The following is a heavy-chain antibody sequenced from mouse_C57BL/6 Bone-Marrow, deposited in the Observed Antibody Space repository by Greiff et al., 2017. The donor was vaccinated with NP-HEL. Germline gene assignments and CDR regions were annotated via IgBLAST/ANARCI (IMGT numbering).Heavy chain of an antibody. CDR1: GFTFSDYG. CDR2: ISNLAYSI. J-gene: IGHJ4*01. V-gene: IGHV5-15*01. Sequence: EVQLVESGGGLVQPGGSLKLSCAASGFTFSDYGMAWVRQAPRKGPEWVAFISNLAYSIYYADTVTGRFTISRENAKNTLYLEMSSLRSEDTAMYYCARDLQGWMDYWGQGTSVTVSS. D-gene: IGHD2-1*01. CDR3: ARDLQGWMDY.